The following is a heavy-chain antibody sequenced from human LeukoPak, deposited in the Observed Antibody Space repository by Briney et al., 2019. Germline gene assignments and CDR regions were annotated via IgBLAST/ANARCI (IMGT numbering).Heavy chain of an antibody. CDR2: ISYDGSNK. CDR3: AREGSTYYDILTGYHDAFDI. V-gene: IGHV3-30-3*01. Sequence: PGGSLRLSCAASGFTFSDYAMHWVRQAPGKGLEWVAVISYDGSNKYYADSVKGRFTISRDNSKNTLYLQMNSLRAEDTAVYCCAREGSTYYDILTGYHDAFDIWGQGTMVTVS. J-gene: IGHJ3*02. D-gene: IGHD3-9*01. CDR1: GFTFSDYA.